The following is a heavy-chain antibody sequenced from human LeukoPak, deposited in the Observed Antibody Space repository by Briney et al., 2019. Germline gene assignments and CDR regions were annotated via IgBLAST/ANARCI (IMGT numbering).Heavy chain of an antibody. CDR3: AKLTSGWFEDF. CDR2: IRPSDGST. CDR1: GFNFNNFP. V-gene: IGHV3-23*01. J-gene: IGHJ4*02. Sequence: GGSLRLSCATSGFNFNNFPMTWVRQAPGKGLEWVSAIRPSDGSTFYADSVKGRFTISRDSSKSTLYLQMNSLRAEATAVYYCAKLTSGWFEDFWGQGTLVTVSS. D-gene: IGHD6-19*01.